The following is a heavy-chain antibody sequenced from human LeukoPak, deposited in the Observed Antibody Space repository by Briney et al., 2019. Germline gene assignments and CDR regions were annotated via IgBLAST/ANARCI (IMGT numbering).Heavy chain of an antibody. CDR1: GFTFSSYW. D-gene: IGHD3-22*01. CDR3: VRQREYYDSSGYQGGDY. J-gene: IGHJ4*02. V-gene: IGHV3-74*01. CDR2: INSDGSST. Sequence: GGSLRLSCAASGFTFSSYWMHWVRQAPGKGLVWVSRINSDGSSTSYADSVKGRFTISRDNAKNSLYLQMNSLRAEDTAVYYCVRQREYYDSSGYQGGDYWGQGTLVTVSS.